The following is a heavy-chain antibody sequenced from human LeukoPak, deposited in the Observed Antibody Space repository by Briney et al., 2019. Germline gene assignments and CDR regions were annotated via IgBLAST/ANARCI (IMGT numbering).Heavy chain of an antibody. CDR1: GFTFSSYS. Sequence: GGSLRLSCAASGFTFSSYSMNWVRQAPGKGLEWVSYIGSGSSTIYYADSVKGRFTISRDNAKNSLYLQMNSLRDVDTAVYYCARDLLASPTFWGQGTLVTVSS. V-gene: IGHV3-48*02. CDR3: ARDLLASPTF. J-gene: IGHJ4*02. CDR2: IGSGSSTI. D-gene: IGHD2-8*02.